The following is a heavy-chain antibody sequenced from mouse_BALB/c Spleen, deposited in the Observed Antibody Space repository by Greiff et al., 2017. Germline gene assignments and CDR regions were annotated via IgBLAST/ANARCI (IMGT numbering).Heavy chain of an antibody. V-gene: IGHV3-6*02. Sequence: DVKLVESGPGLVKPSQSLSLTCSVTGYSITSGYYWNWIRQFPGNKLEWMGYISYDGSNKYNPSLKNRISITRDTSKNQFFLKLNSVTTEDTATYYCARGRPYDGYYNAMDYWGQGTSVTVSS. D-gene: IGHD2-3*01. CDR1: GYSITSGYY. J-gene: IGHJ4*01. CDR3: ARGRPYDGYYNAMDY. CDR2: ISYDGSN.